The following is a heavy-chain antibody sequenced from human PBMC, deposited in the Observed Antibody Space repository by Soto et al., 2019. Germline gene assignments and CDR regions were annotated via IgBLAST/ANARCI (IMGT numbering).Heavy chain of an antibody. J-gene: IGHJ4*02. V-gene: IGHV3-23*01. Sequence: GGSLRLSCAASGFTFSSYAMSWVRQAPGKGLEWVSAISGSGGSTYYADSVKGRFTISRDNSKNTLYLQMNSLRAEDTAVYYYEKPRGIVVVFFDYWGQGTLVTVSS. CDR1: GFTFSSYA. D-gene: IGHD3-22*01. CDR3: EKPRGIVVVFFDY. CDR2: ISGSGGST.